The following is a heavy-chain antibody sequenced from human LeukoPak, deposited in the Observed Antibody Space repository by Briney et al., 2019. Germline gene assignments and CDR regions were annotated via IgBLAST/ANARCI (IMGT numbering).Heavy chain of an antibody. Sequence: GGSLRLSCVASGFTFSSYGMHWVRQAPGKGLEWVAVIWYDGSNKYYADSVKGRFTISRDNSKNTLYLQMNSLRAEDTAVYYCARAGASSSPYDHWGQGTLVIVSS. J-gene: IGHJ5*02. CDR3: ARAGASSSPYDH. CDR2: IWYDGSNK. CDR1: GFTFSSYG. V-gene: IGHV3-33*01. D-gene: IGHD6-6*01.